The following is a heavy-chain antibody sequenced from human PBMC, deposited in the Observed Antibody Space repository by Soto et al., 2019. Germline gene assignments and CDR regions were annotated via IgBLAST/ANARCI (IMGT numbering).Heavy chain of an antibody. J-gene: IGHJ4*02. D-gene: IGHD4-17*01. Sequence: QVQLVESGGGVVQPGRSLRLSCAASGFTFSSYGMHWVRQAPGKGLEWVAVISYDGSNKYYADSVKGRFTISRDNSKNTLYLQMNSLRAEDTAVYYCAKGPDYGDYRGDYWGQGTLVTVYS. CDR3: AKGPDYGDYRGDY. CDR1: GFTFSSYG. V-gene: IGHV3-30*18. CDR2: ISYDGSNK.